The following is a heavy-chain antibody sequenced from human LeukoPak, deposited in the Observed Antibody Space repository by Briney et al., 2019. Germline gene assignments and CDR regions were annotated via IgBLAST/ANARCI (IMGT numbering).Heavy chain of an antibody. CDR2: TYYRSKWYH. V-gene: IGHV6-1*01. D-gene: IGHD5-18*01. J-gene: IGHJ4*02. Sequence: SQTLSLTCAISGDSVSSNSAAWNWIRQSPSRGLEWLGRTYYRSKWYHDYAVSAKIRIAIYPDTSKNHFSLRLNSVTPEDTAVYYCARGGGYSYDPFDYWGQGTLVTVSS. CDR3: ARGGGYSYDPFDY. CDR1: GDSVSSNSAA.